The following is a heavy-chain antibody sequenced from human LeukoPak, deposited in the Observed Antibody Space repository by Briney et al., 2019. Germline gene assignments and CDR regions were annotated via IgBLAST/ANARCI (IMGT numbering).Heavy chain of an antibody. V-gene: IGHV3-53*01. CDR3: ASGSGSYRTPYYYMDV. Sequence: GGSLRLSCVASGFTVSSNYMSWDRQAPGKGLEWVSVIYSGGSTYCADSVKGRFTISRDNSKNTLYLQMNSLRAEDTAVYYCASGSGSYRTPYYYMDVWGTGTTVTVSS. CDR1: GFTVSSNY. CDR2: IYSGGST. J-gene: IGHJ6*03. D-gene: IGHD3-10*01.